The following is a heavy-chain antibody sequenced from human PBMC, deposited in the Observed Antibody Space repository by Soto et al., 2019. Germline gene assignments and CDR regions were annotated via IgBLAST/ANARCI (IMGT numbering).Heavy chain of an antibody. CDR1: GFTFTTYA. J-gene: IGHJ5*02. CDR2: ISASGDIT. V-gene: IGHV3-23*01. Sequence: EVQLLESGGGLIQPGGSLRLSCAASGFTFTTYAMRWVRQAPGKGLEWVSAISASGDITYYADSVKGRFTIPRDSSKNTLYLQKNGLRAEDTAIYYCAKDSNLLPWGSNHWGQGTLVTVSS. D-gene: IGHD2-15*01. CDR3: AKDSNLLPWGSNH.